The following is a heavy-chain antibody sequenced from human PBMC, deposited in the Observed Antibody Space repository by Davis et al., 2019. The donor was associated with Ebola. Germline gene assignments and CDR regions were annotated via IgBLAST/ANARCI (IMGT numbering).Heavy chain of an antibody. Sequence: MPGGSLRLSCTVSGGSISSSSYYWGWIRQPPGKGLEWIGSIYYSGSTYYNPSLKSRVTISVDTSKNQFSLKLSSVTAAGTAVYYCARPAHLYSSSWYWFDPWGQGTLVTVSS. J-gene: IGHJ5*02. V-gene: IGHV4-39*01. CDR2: IYYSGST. D-gene: IGHD6-13*01. CDR1: GGSISSSSYY. CDR3: ARPAHLYSSSWYWFDP.